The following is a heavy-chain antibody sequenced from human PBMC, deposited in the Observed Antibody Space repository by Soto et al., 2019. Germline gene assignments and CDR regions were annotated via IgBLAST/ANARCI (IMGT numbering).Heavy chain of an antibody. Sequence: SETLSLTCTVSGGSISSYYWSWIRQPPGKGLEWVGYIYYSGSTNYNPSLKSRVTISVDTSKNQFSLKLSSVTAADTAVYYCARLTYYYDSSGLDAFDIWGQGTMVTVSS. J-gene: IGHJ3*02. CDR3: ARLTYYYDSSGLDAFDI. V-gene: IGHV4-59*01. CDR1: GGSISSYY. CDR2: IYYSGST. D-gene: IGHD3-22*01.